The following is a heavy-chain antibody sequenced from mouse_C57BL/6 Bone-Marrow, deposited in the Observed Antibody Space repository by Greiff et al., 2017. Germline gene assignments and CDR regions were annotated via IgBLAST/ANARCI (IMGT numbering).Heavy chain of an antibody. V-gene: IGHV7-3*01. J-gene: IGHJ2*01. CDR2: IRNKANGYTT. Sequence: EVKLMESGGGLVQPGGSLSLSCAASGFTFTDYYMSWVRQPPGKALEWLGFIRNKANGYTTEYSASVKGRFTISRDNSQSILYLQMNALRAEDSATYYCARNGDRLNWDDFDDWGRGTTLTVSS. D-gene: IGHD4-1*01. CDR1: GFTFTDYY. CDR3: ARNGDRLNWDDFDD.